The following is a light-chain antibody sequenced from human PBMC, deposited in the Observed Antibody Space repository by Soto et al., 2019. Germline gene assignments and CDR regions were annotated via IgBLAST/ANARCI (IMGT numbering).Light chain of an antibody. V-gene: IGKV1-5*01. J-gene: IGKJ5*01. Sequence: DIQLTQSPSTLSAAVGDSVTITFRASQNIRNLLAWYQQKPGKAPKPLIYDASTLKTGVPSRFSGSGSGSEFNFTITGLQPDDFATYFCQQYNTYPTFGQGTRLEI. CDR3: QQYNTYPT. CDR2: DAS. CDR1: QNIRNL.